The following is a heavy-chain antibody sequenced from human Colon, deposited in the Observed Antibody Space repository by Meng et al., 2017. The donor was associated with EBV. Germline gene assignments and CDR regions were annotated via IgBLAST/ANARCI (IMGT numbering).Heavy chain of an antibody. Sequence: VESGGGFVKPGGSLSLSCAASGFNFNDYYMTWIRQAPGKGLEWVAFISKMGDGISYAESVRGRFTISRDSATHSLYLQMNSLRAEDTAAYYCARDLGGPRDYWGQGTLVTVSS. D-gene: IGHD6-25*01. V-gene: IGHV3-11*01. CDR2: ISKMGDGI. CDR3: ARDLGGPRDY. J-gene: IGHJ4*02. CDR1: GFNFNDYY.